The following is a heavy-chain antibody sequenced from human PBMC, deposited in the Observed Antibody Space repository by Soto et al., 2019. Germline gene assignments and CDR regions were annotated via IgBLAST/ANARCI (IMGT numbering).Heavy chain of an antibody. J-gene: IGHJ3*01. CDR3: ARDQLYYNDISGRPLNAFDV. Sequence: GGSLRLSCAASGFTFRYYGMNWVRQAPGKGLEWVSYIGIGSSTKYYADSVKGRFTISRDNAKNSLYLQMNSLRAEDTAVYYCARDQLYYNDISGRPLNAFDVWGQGTMVT. D-gene: IGHD3-22*01. V-gene: IGHV3-48*01. CDR2: IGIGSSTK. CDR1: GFTFRYYG.